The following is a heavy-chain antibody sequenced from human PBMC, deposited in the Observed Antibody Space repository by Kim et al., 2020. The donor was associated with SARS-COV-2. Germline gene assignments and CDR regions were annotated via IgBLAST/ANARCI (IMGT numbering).Heavy chain of an antibody. D-gene: IGHD5-18*01. Sequence: ASVKVSCKASGYSFTSCPMNLVRQAPGQGLEWMGWINTNTVKPTYAQGFTGRIDFPLNTSVKTPYLQISSLKAEESAVHYSPGRTYIYGPNWFDPWRQGT. CDR1: GYSFTSCP. V-gene: IGHV7-4-1*02. CDR2: INTNTVKP. CDR3: PGRTYIYGPNWFDP. J-gene: IGHJ5*02.